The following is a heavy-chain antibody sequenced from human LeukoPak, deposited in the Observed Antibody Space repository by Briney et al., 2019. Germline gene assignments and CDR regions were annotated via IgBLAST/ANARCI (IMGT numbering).Heavy chain of an antibody. D-gene: IGHD3-3*01. J-gene: IGHJ4*02. V-gene: IGHV4-4*07. Sequence: PSETLSLTCTVSGGSISSYYWSWIRQPAGKGLEWIGRIYTSGSTNYNPSLKSRVTMSVDTSKNQFSLKLSSVTAADTAVYYCARGGPYDFWSGYSGHFDYWGQGTLVTVSS. CDR1: GGSISSYY. CDR2: IYTSGST. CDR3: ARGGPYDFWSGYSGHFDY.